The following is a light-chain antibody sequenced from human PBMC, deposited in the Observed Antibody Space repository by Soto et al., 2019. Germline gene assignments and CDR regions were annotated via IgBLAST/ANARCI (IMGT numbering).Light chain of an antibody. CDR1: QSISSW. CDR2: DAS. J-gene: IGKJ1*01. V-gene: IGKV1-5*01. CDR3: QQYNTYSGT. Sequence: DIQMTRSPSTLSASVGDRVTITCRASQSISSWLAWYQHRPGKAPKLLIYDASSLESGVPSRFSGSGSGTEFTLTISSLQPDDFATYYCQQYNTYSGTFGQGTKVEIK.